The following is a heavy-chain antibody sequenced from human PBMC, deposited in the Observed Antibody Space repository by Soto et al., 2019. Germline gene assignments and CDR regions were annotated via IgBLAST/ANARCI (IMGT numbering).Heavy chain of an antibody. V-gene: IGHV4-31*03. CDR2: IYYSGST. D-gene: IGHD3-10*01. CDR1: GGSISSGGYY. Sequence: SETLSLTCTVSGGSISSGGYYWSWIRQHPGKGLEWIGYIYYSGSTYYNPSLKSRVTISVDTSKNQFSLKLSSVTAADTAVYYCARGEYYGPKTFRHYGMDVWGQGTTVTVSS. J-gene: IGHJ6*02. CDR3: ARGEYYGPKTFRHYGMDV.